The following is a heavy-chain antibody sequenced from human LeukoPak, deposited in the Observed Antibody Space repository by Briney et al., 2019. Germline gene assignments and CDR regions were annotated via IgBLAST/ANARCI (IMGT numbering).Heavy chain of an antibody. V-gene: IGHV4-38-2*02. CDR2: IYHSGTI. Sequence: PSETLSLTCTVSGYSISSGYYWGWIRQPPGKGLEWLASIYHSGTIYYNPSLKSRVTISVDTSKNQFSLKLTSVTAADTAVYYCVRHLSAGRPAFDIWGQGTMVTVSS. J-gene: IGHJ3*02. CDR3: VRHLSAGRPAFDI. CDR1: GYSISSGYY. D-gene: IGHD2-15*01.